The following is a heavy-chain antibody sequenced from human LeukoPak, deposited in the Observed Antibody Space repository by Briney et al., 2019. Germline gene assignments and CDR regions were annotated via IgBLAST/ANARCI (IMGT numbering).Heavy chain of an antibody. CDR1: GGTFSSYA. J-gene: IGHJ6*03. V-gene: IGHV1-69*04. CDR2: IIPILGIA. CDR3: ARVDQQWPLGGYYYYMDV. Sequence: GASVKFSCKASGGTFSSYAISWVRQAPGQGLEWMGRIIPILGIANYAQKFQGRVTITADKSTSTAYMELSSLRSEDTAVYYCARVDQQWPLGGYYYYMDVWGKGTTVTVSS. D-gene: IGHD6-19*01.